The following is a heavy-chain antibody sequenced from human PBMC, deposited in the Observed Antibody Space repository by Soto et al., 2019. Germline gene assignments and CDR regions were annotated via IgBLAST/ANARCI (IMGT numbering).Heavy chain of an antibody. J-gene: IGHJ4*02. V-gene: IGHV4-30-4*01. Sequence: QVQLQESGPGLVKPSQTLSLTCTVSGGSISSGDYYWSWIRQPPGKGLEWIGYIYYSGSTYYNPSLKSRVTISVDTSKNHVSLKLSSVTAADTAVYYCATIKLGSNRFDYWGQGTLVTVSS. CDR1: GGSISSGDYY. D-gene: IGHD3-10*01. CDR2: IYYSGST. CDR3: ATIKLGSNRFDY.